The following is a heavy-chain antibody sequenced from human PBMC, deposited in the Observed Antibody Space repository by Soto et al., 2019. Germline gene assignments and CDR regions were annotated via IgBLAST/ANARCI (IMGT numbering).Heavy chain of an antibody. D-gene: IGHD3-22*01. CDR2: IIPIFGTA. CDR3: ASEADYSGGYYGTLDD. V-gene: IGHV1-69*13. Sequence: SLQVSCEACGGTFSGNAISWVRQAPGQGLEWMGGIIPIFGTANYAQKFQGRVTITADESTSTAYMELSSLRSEDTAVYYCASEADYSGGYYGTLDDSAKRTPVTV. J-gene: IGHJ4*02. CDR1: GGTFSGNA.